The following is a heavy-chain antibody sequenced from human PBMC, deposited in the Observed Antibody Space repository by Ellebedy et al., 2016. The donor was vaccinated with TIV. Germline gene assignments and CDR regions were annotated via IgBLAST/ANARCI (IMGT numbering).Heavy chain of an antibody. CDR2: VKQDGSEE. D-gene: IGHD6-19*01. CDR1: GFTFSNYW. CDR3: ARDQWLGRAYYFDY. V-gene: IGHV3-7*01. J-gene: IGHJ4*02. Sequence: GESLKISCEASGFTFSNYWMTWVRQAPGKGLEWVANVKQDGSEENYVDSVKGRFSISRDNTKNSLYLQMNSLGDEETSVYYCARDQWLGRAYYFDYWGQGTLVTVSS.